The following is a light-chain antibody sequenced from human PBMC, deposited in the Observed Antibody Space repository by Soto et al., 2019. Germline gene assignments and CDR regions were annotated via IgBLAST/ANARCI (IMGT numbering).Light chain of an antibody. V-gene: IGKV3D-15*01. CDR3: QQYNNWPIT. CDR1: QSPSSY. Sequence: EIVLTQSPGTLSLSPGERAALSCRASQSPSSYLAWYQQKPGQAPRLLIYDASTRATGTPARFSGSGSGTKFTLSIGSLQSEDFAVYYCQQYNNWPITFGQGTRLEIK. J-gene: IGKJ5*01. CDR2: DAS.